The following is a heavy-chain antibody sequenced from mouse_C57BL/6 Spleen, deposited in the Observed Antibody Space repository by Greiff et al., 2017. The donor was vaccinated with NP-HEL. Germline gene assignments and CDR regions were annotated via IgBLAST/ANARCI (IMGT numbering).Heavy chain of an antibody. CDR3: ARDYGSSYAWFAC. J-gene: IGHJ3*01. V-gene: IGHV5-4*01. D-gene: IGHD1-1*01. CDR2: ISDGGSYT. Sequence: EVQVEESGGGLVKPGGSLKLSCAASGFTFSSYAMSWVRQTPEKRLEWVATISDGGSYTYYPDNVKGRFTISRDNAKNNLYLQMSHLKSEDTAMYYCARDYGSSYAWFACWGQGTLVTVSA. CDR1: GFTFSSYA.